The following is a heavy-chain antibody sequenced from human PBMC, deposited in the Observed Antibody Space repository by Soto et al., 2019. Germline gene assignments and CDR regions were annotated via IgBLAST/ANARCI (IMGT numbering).Heavy chain of an antibody. Sequence: ASVKVSCKASGYTFTSDGISWVRQAPGQGLEWMGWISAYNGNTNYAQKLQGRVTMTTDTSTSTAYMELRSLRSDDTAVYYCARVWQLGPLDWFDPWGQGTLVTVSS. D-gene: IGHD6-6*01. CDR2: ISAYNGNT. J-gene: IGHJ5*02. CDR1: GYTFTSDG. CDR3: ARVWQLGPLDWFDP. V-gene: IGHV1-18*01.